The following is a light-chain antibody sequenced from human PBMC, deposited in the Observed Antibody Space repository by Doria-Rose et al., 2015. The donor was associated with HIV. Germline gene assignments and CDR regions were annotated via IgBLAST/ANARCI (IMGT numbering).Light chain of an antibody. CDR2: GAS. V-gene: IGKV3-20*01. J-gene: IGKJ1*01. CDR3: HQYASSRT. Sequence: EIVLTQSPGTLSLSPGERATLSCRASQSVSANYIAWYQQRPGRSHRLLIYGASSRATDIPDRFSGSGSGTDFTLTISRLEPEDFAVYYCHQYASSRTFGQGTKVEIK. CDR1: QSVSANY.